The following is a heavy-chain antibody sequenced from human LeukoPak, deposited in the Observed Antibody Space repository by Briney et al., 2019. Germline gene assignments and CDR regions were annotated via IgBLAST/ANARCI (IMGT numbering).Heavy chain of an antibody. J-gene: IGHJ6*03. D-gene: IGHD6-19*01. CDR1: GFTFSSYG. Sequence: GRPLRLSCAASGFTFSSYGMHWVRQAPGKGLEWVAVISYDGSNKYYADSVKGRFTISRDNSKNTLYLQMNSLRAEDTAVYYCVRAKRQWLLYYYYMDVWGKGTTVTVSS. V-gene: IGHV3-30*03. CDR3: VRAKRQWLLYYYYMDV. CDR2: ISYDGSNK.